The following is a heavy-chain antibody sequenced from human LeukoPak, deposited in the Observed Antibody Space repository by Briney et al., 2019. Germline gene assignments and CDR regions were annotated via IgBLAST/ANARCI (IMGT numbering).Heavy chain of an antibody. CDR1: GGSISSYY. CDR2: IYYSGGT. D-gene: IGHD6-19*01. CDR3: ARRRRSSGWVDY. Sequence: PSETLSLTCTVSGGSISSYYWSWIRQPPGKGLEWIGYIYYSGGTNYNPSLKSRVTISVDTSKNQFSLKLSSVTAADTAVYYCARRRRSSGWVDYWGQGTLVTVSS. V-gene: IGHV4-59*08. J-gene: IGHJ4*02.